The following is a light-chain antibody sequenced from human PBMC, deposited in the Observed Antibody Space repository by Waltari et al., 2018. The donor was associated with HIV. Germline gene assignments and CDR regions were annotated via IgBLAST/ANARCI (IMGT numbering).Light chain of an antibody. J-gene: IGKJ2*01. V-gene: IGKV5-2*01. Sequence: ETTLTQSPAFMSATRGDKVNISCKASQDIEDYLNWYKQKPGECVTLIIREATNLGPGSPPRFSGSGYGTDFTLTINNIQSEDAAYYFCLQHDNFPYTLGQGTKLEIK. CDR1: QDIEDY. CDR2: EAT. CDR3: LQHDNFPYT.